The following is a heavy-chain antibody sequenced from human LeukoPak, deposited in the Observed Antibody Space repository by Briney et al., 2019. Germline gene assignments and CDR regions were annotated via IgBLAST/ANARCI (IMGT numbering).Heavy chain of an antibody. V-gene: IGHV3-48*01. CDR2: ISSSSNTI. D-gene: IGHD3-22*01. J-gene: IGHJ4*02. CDR1: AFTFTTYS. CDR3: ASLIPYYYDSSTYSPGDY. Sequence: GGSLRLSCAASAFTFTTYSMNWVRQAPGKGLEWLSYISSSSNTIYYADSVKGRFTISRDNAKNSLYLQMNSLRAEDTAVYYCASLIPYYYDSSTYSPGDYWGQGTLATVSS.